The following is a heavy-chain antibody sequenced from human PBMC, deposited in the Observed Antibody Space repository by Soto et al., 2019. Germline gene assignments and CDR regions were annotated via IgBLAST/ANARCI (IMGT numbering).Heavy chain of an antibody. CDR2: IYWDAVK. D-gene: IGHD3-3*01. CDR1: GFSLTTSALG. Sequence: QITLKESGPTLVKPTQTLTLTCTFSGFSLTTSALGVAWIRQPPGKALEWLARIYWDAVKRYRPFLKSRLTITKDTSKNHVVLTITNMDPIDTARYYCVRSFSIFGVVTQHWFAPWGQGTLVTVSS. CDR3: VRSFSIFGVVTQHWFAP. V-gene: IGHV2-5*02. J-gene: IGHJ5*02.